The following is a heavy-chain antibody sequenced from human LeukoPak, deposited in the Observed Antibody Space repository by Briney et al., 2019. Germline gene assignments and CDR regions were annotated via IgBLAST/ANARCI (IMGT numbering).Heavy chain of an antibody. CDR2: IIPIFGTA. D-gene: IGHD2-15*01. Sequence: GASVKVSCMASGGTFSSYAISWVRQAPGQGLEWMGGIIPIFGTANYAQKFQGRVTITADESTSTAYMELSSLRSEDTAVYYCARRYCSGGSCYSNWFDPWGQGTLVTVSS. CDR3: ARRYCSGGSCYSNWFDP. V-gene: IGHV1-69*13. J-gene: IGHJ5*02. CDR1: GGTFSSYA.